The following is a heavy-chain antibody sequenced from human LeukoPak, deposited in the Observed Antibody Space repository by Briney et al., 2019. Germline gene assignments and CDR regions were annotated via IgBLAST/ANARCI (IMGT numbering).Heavy chain of an antibody. V-gene: IGHV4-30-4*08. CDR2: IYYSGST. CDR1: GGSISSGDYY. J-gene: IGHJ6*03. D-gene: IGHD3-22*01. CDR3: ARGYYYDSSGYPDPYMDV. Sequence: SETLSLTCTVSGGSISSGDYYWSWIRQPPGKGLEWIGYIYYSGSTYYNPSLKSRVTISVDTSKNQFSLKLSSVTAADTAVYYCARGYYYDSSGYPDPYMDVWGKGTTVTVSS.